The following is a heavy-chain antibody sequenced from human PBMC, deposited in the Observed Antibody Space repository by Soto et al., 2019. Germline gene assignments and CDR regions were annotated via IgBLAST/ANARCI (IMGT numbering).Heavy chain of an antibody. D-gene: IGHD4-17*01. CDR3: ARGGNDYGGEVSI. CDR1: GGTFSSYA. Sequence: QVQLVQSGAEVKKPGSSVKVSCKASGGTFSSYAISWVRQAPGQGLEWMGGIIPIFGTANDAQKFQGRETITADESTSTDYKELSSLRSEDTAVYYCARGGNDYGGEVSIWGQGTMVTVSS. CDR2: IIPIFGTA. V-gene: IGHV1-69*12. J-gene: IGHJ3*02.